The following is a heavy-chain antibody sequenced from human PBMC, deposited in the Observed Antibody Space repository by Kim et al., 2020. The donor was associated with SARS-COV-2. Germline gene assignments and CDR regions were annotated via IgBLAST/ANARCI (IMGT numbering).Heavy chain of an antibody. J-gene: IGHJ4*02. CDR1: GFTFSSYG. Sequence: GGSLRLSCAASGFTFSSYGMHWVRQAPGNGLEWVAVISCGGSNKYYADSVKGRFTISRDNSKNSLYLQMNSLRAEDTAVYYCARVKDSSGYHFDYWGQGTLVTVSS. V-gene: IGHV3-30*03. CDR3: ARVKDSSGYHFDY. D-gene: IGHD3-22*01. CDR2: ISCGGSNK.